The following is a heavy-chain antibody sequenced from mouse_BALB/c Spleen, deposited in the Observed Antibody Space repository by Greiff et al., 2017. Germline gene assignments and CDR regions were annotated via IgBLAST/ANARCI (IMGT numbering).Heavy chain of an antibody. CDR2: IDPSDSYT. CDR1: GYTFTSYW. Sequence: QVQLQQPGAELVKPGASVKMSCKASGYTFTSYWMHWVKQRPGQGLEWIGVIDPSDSYTSYNQKFKGKATLTVDTSSSTAYMQLSSLTSEDSAVYYCTRNRYDVGYWGQGTTLTVSS. V-gene: IGHV1S127*01. D-gene: IGHD2-14*01. J-gene: IGHJ2*01. CDR3: TRNRYDVGY.